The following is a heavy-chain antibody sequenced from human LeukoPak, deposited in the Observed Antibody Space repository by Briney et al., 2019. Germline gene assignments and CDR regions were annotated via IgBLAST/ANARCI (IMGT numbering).Heavy chain of an antibody. J-gene: IGHJ4*02. CDR3: ARVRSYYGSVTGKSYYFDY. CDR1: GGSISSYY. Sequence: SETLSLTCTVSGGSISSYYWSWIRQPPGKGLEWIGYIYYSGSTSYNPSLKSGVTISVDTSKNQFSLKLSSVTAADTAVYYCARVRSYYGSVTGKSYYFDYWGQGTLVTVSS. V-gene: IGHV4-59*01. D-gene: IGHD3-10*01. CDR2: IYYSGST.